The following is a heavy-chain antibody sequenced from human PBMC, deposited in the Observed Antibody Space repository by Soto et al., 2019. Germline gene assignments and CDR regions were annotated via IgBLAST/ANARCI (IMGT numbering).Heavy chain of an antibody. V-gene: IGHV4-59*08. CDR3: ARAGGLGAVAVDY. D-gene: IGHD6-19*01. CDR1: GGSISSYY. CDR2: IYYSGST. J-gene: IGHJ4*02. Sequence: SETLSLTCTVSGGSISSYYWSWIRQPPGKGLEWIGYIYYSGSTNYNPSLKSRVTMSVDTSKNQFSLKLSSVTAADTAVYYCARAGGLGAVAVDYWGQGTLVTVSS.